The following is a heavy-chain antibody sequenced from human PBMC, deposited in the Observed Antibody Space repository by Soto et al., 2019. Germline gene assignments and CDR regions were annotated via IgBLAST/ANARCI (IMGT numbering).Heavy chain of an antibody. CDR2: ISGSGGST. CDR3: AKVIVVIAAAGDYFDH. J-gene: IGHJ4*02. V-gene: IGHV3-23*01. Sequence: PGGSLRLSCAASGFTFTNYAMSWVRQAPGKGLGWVSVISGSGGSTYYADSVKGRFTISRDNSKNTLYLQMDSLRAEDTAVYYCAKVIVVIAAAGDYFDHWGQGTLVTVSS. D-gene: IGHD2-21*01. CDR1: GFTFTNYA.